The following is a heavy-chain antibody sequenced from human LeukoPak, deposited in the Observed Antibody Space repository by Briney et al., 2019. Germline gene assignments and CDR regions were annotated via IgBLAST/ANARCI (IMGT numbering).Heavy chain of an antibody. CDR1: GFTFSTCA. CDR2: ISGSGGST. J-gene: IGHJ2*01. D-gene: IGHD3-22*01. CDR3: ARELSDYYDSSGYYSNHWYFDL. V-gene: IGHV3-23*01. Sequence: GGSLRLSCAASGFTFSTCAMSWVRQAPGKGLEWVSGISGSGGSTYYADSVKGRFTISRDNSKNTLYLQMNSLRAEDTAVYYCARELSDYYDSSGYYSNHWYFDLWGRGTLVTVSS.